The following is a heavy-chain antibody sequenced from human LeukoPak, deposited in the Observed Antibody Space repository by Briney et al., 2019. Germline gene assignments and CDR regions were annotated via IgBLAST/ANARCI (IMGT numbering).Heavy chain of an antibody. V-gene: IGHV3-30*03. CDR3: ARAPGSTVTTELTYYFDY. CDR2: ISYDGSNK. J-gene: IGHJ4*02. Sequence: GGSLRLSCAASGFTFSSYGMHWVRQAPGKGLEWVAVISYDGSNKYYADSVKGRFTISRDNSKNTLYLQMNSLRAEDTAVYYCARAPGSTVTTELTYYFDYWGQGTLVTVSS. D-gene: IGHD4-11*01. CDR1: GFTFSSYG.